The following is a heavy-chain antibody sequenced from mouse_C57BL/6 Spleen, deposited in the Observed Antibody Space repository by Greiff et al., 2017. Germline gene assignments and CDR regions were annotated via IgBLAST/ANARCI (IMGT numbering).Heavy chain of an antibody. CDR2: ISDGGSYT. D-gene: IGHD3-1*01. CDR1: GFTFSSYA. J-gene: IGHJ3*01. CDR3: ARDRAFFAY. Sequence: EVKLVESGGGLVKPGGSLKLSCAASGFTFSSYAMSWVRQTPEKRLEWVATISDGGSYTYYPDNVKGRFTISRDNAKNNLYLQMSHLKSEDTAMYYCARDRAFFAYWGQGTLVTVSA. V-gene: IGHV5-4*01.